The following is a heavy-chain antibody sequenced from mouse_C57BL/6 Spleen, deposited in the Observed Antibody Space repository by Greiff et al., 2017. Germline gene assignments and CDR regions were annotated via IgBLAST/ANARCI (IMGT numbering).Heavy chain of an antibody. V-gene: IGHV3-6*01. CDR3: ARDWEGDFDY. CDR1: GYSITSGYY. J-gene: IGHJ2*01. D-gene: IGHD4-1*01. Sequence: EVQLVESGPGLVKPSQSLSLTCSVTGYSITSGYYWNWIRQFPGNKLEWMGYISYDGSNNYNPSLKNRISITRDTSKNQFFLKLNSVTTEDTATYYCARDWEGDFDYWGQGTTLTVSS. CDR2: ISYDGSN.